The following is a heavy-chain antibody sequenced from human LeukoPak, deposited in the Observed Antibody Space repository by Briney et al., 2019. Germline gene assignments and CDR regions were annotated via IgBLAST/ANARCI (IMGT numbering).Heavy chain of an antibody. CDR2: IYYSGST. CDR1: GDSISSYY. D-gene: IGHD6-13*01. CDR3: ARRFRISSSSSDAFDI. Sequence: SQTLSLTCTVSGDSISSYYWSWIRQPPGKGLEWIGEIYYSGSTNYNPSLKSRVTISVDTSKNHFSLKVRSVTAADTAVYYCARRFRISSSSSDAFDIWGQGTMVAVSS. V-gene: IGHV4-59*01. J-gene: IGHJ3*02.